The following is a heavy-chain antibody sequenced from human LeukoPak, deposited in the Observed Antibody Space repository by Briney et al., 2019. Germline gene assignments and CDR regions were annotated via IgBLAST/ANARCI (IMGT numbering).Heavy chain of an antibody. CDR2: IWYDGSEK. CDR1: GFTFSNYD. D-gene: IGHD6-6*01. V-gene: IGHV3-33*01. Sequence: GGSLRLSCAASGFTFSNYDMHWVRQAPGKGLEWVAVIWYDGSEKYYADSVKGRFTISRDNSKNTLYLQMHSLRAEDTAVYYCGRGAGAPSYYIDYWGQGTLVTVSS. CDR3: GRGAGAPSYYIDY. J-gene: IGHJ4*02.